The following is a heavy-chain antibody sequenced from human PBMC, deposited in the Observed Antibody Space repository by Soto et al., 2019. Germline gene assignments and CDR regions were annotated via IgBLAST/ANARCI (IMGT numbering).Heavy chain of an antibody. Sequence: ASVKVSCKASGYTFTSYYMHWVRQAPGQGLEWMGIINPSGGSTSYAQKFQGRVTMTRDTSTSTVYMELSSLRSLDTAVYYCARDAVPFDHENWFDPWGLGTLVTVSS. V-gene: IGHV1-46*01. CDR1: GYTFTSYY. CDR2: INPSGGST. CDR3: ARDAVPFDHENWFDP. D-gene: IGHD3-9*01. J-gene: IGHJ5*02.